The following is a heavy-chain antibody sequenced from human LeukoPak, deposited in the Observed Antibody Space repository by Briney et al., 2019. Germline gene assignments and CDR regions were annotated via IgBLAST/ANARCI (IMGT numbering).Heavy chain of an antibody. CDR1: GFTFSGSA. J-gene: IGHJ6*02. D-gene: IGHD4-17*01. Sequence: GGSLRLSCAASGFTFSGSAMHWVRQASGKGLEWVGRIRSKANSYATAYAASVKGRFTISRDDSKNTAYLQMNSLKTEDTAVYYCTRRDYGDVRGMDVWGQGTTVTVSS. V-gene: IGHV3-73*01. CDR3: TRRDYGDVRGMDV. CDR2: IRSKANSYAT.